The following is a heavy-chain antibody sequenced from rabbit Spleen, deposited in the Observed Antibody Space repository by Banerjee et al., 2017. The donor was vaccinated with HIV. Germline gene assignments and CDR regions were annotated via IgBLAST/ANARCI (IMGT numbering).Heavy chain of an antibody. Sequence: QEQLEESGGGLVKPGGTLTLNCEGSGFTFSGHFYMCWVRQAPGKGLEWIGYIDPVFGSTYYANWVNGRFTISSHNAQNTLYLQLNSLTAADTATYFCARDNGSGDYIDVYFNLWGPGTLVTVS. J-gene: IGHJ4*01. CDR3: ARDNGSGDYIDVYFNL. V-gene: IGHV1S43*01. CDR2: IDPVFGST. D-gene: IGHD1-1*01. CDR1: GFTFSGHFY.